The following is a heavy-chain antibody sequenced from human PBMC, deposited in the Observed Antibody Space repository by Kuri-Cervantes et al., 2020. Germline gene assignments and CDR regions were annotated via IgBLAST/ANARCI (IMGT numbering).Heavy chain of an antibody. V-gene: IGHV3-30-3*01. CDR3: AKEDSRDGYNSFFDY. CDR2: ISYDGSNK. CDR1: GFTFSSYA. D-gene: IGHD5-24*01. J-gene: IGHJ4*02. Sequence: GESLKISCAASGFTFSSYAMHWVRQAPGKGPEWVAVISYDGSNKYYADSVKGRFTISRDNSKNTLYLQMNSLRAEDTAVYYCAKEDSRDGYNSFFDYWGQGTLVTVSS.